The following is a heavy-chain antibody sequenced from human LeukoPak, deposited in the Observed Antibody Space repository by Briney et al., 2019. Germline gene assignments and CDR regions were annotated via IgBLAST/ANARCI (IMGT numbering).Heavy chain of an antibody. CDR2: IYYSGST. D-gene: IGHD6-19*01. Sequence: SETLSLTCTVSGGPISSYYWSWIRRPPGKGLEWIGYIYYSGSTNYNPSFKSRVTISVDTSKNQFSLKLTSVNAADTAVYYCAANRGSSGWYGFDFWGQGTLVTVSS. CDR3: AANRGSSGWYGFDF. CDR1: GGPISSYY. V-gene: IGHV4-59*08. J-gene: IGHJ4*02.